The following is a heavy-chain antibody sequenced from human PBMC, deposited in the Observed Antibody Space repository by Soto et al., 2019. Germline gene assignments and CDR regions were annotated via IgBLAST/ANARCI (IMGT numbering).Heavy chain of an antibody. CDR1: GDSVSSNSVA. J-gene: IGHJ5*01. V-gene: IGHV6-1*01. CDR2: TYFRSKWYN. CDR3: VRLVGTSWLDF. Sequence: SQTLSLTCAISGDSVSSNSVAWNWIRQSPSRGLEWLGRTYFRSKWYNDYAESVRSRITIDPDTSKNQFSLHLNSVTPEDTAVYYCVRLVGTSWLDFWGQGTLVTVSS. D-gene: IGHD2-2*01.